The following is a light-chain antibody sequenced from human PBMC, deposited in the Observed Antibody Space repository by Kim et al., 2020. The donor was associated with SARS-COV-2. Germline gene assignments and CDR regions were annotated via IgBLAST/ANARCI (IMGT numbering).Light chain of an antibody. CDR2: QDT. J-gene: IGLJ2*01. CDR1: KLGDKY. Sequence: SYELTQPPSVSVSPGQTASITCSGDKLGDKYACWYQQKPGQSPVLVIYQDTKRPSGIPERFSGSNSGNTATLTISGTQAMYEADYYCQAWDSSTFYVVF. V-gene: IGLV3-1*01. CDR3: QAWDSSTFYVV.